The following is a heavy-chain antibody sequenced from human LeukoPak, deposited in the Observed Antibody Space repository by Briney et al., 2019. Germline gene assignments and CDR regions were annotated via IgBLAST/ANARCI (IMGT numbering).Heavy chain of an antibody. V-gene: IGHV4-4*07. Sequence: SETLSLTCTVSGGSISSYYWSWIRQPAGKGLEWIGRIYTSGSTNYNPSLKSRVTMSVDTSKNQFSLKLSSVTAADTAVYNCGRETVNSDFWSGYYNYFDYWGQGTLVTVSS. J-gene: IGHJ4*02. CDR2: IYTSGST. CDR3: GRETVNSDFWSGYYNYFDY. D-gene: IGHD3-3*01. CDR1: GGSISSYY.